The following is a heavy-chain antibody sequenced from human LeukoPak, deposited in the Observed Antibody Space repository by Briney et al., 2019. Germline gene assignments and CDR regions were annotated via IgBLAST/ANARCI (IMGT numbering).Heavy chain of an antibody. CDR3: ARGNYYDSSGYSLPFDY. D-gene: IGHD3-22*01. CDR2: INPNSGGT. Sequence: ASAKVSCKASGYTFTGSYMHWVRQTPGQGLEWMGRINPNSGGTNYAQKFQGRVTMTRDTSISTANMELSRLRSDDTAVYYCARGNYYDSSGYSLPFDYWGQGTLVTVSS. V-gene: IGHV1-2*06. CDR1: GYTFTGSY. J-gene: IGHJ4*02.